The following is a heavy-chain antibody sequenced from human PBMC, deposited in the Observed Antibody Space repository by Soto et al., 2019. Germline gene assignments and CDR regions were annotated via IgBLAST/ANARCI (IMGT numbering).Heavy chain of an antibody. V-gene: IGHV4-59*01. CDR2: IYDSGST. CDR1: GASISSYY. Sequence: SETLSLTCTVSGASISSYYWSWIRQPPGKGLEWIGYIYDSGSTTYNPSLKSRVTISLDTSDNQFSLNLRSVTAADTAVYYCAGGVSWFVEFDSWGQGTLVTVSS. J-gene: IGHJ4*02. D-gene: IGHD3-10*01. CDR3: AGGVSWFVEFDS.